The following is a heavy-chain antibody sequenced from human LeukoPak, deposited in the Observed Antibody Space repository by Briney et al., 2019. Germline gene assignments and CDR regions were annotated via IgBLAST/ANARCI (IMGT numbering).Heavy chain of an antibody. CDR2: IYYSGST. Sequence: SETLSLTCTVSGGSISSSSYYWGWIRQPPGKGLEWIGSIYYSGSTYYNPSLKSRVTISVDTSKNQFSLKLSSVTAADTAVYYYARQDTATNFDYWGQGTLVTVSS. V-gene: IGHV4-39*01. CDR1: GGSISSSSYY. CDR3: ARQDTATNFDY. J-gene: IGHJ4*02. D-gene: IGHD5-18*01.